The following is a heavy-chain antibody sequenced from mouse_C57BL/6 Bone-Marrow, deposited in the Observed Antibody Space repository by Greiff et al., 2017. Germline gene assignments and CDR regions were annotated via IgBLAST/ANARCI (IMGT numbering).Heavy chain of an antibody. J-gene: IGHJ2*01. CDR3: ARGDYGSFFDY. D-gene: IGHD1-1*01. V-gene: IGHV1-63*01. CDR2: IYPGGGYT. Sequence: VQLKESGAELVRPGTSVKMSCKASGYTFTNYWIGWAKQRPGHGLEWIGDIYPGGGYTNYNEQFKGKATLTADKSSSTAYMELSSLTSEDSAIYYCARGDYGSFFDYWGQGTTLTVSS. CDR1: GYTFTNYW.